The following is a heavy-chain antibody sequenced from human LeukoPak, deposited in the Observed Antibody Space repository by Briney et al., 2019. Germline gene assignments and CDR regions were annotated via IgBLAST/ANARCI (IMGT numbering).Heavy chain of an antibody. CDR3: AKGYGDYGWFDP. Sequence: GSLRLSCAASGFTFSSYGMHWVRQAPGKGLEWVAFIRYDGSNKYYADSVKGRFTISRDNSKNTLYLQMNSLRAEDTAVYYCAKGYGDYGWFDPWGQGTLVTVSS. D-gene: IGHD4-17*01. V-gene: IGHV3-30*02. CDR1: GFTFSSYG. CDR2: IRYDGSNK. J-gene: IGHJ5*02.